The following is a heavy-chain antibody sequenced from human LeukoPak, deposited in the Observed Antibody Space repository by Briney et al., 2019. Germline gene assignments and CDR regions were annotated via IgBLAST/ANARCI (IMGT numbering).Heavy chain of an antibody. CDR2: TRYDGSDK. V-gene: IGHV3-30*02. Sequence: PGGSLRLSCAASGFTFRTYGMHWVRQAPGKGLEWVTFTRYDGSDKFYADSVKGRFTISRDNSKNTLFLQMNSLRLADTAVYYCAKRADYYDSSRALYDAFDLWGQGTMVTVSS. CDR3: AKRADYYDSSRALYDAFDL. D-gene: IGHD3-16*01. CDR1: GFTFRTYG. J-gene: IGHJ3*01.